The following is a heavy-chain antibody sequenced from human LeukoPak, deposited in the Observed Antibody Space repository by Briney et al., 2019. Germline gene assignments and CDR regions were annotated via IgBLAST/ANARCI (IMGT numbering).Heavy chain of an antibody. CDR2: IYYSGST. J-gene: IGHJ3*02. CDR1: GGSISSYY. CDR3: ARYYYDSSGYYWKDAFDI. V-gene: IGHV4-59*01. Sequence: PSETLSLTCTVSGGSISSYYWSWIRQPPGKGLEWIGYIYYSGSTNYNPSLKSRVTISVDTSKNQFSLKLSSVTAADTAVYYCARYYYDSSGYYWKDAFDIWGQGTMVTVSS. D-gene: IGHD3-22*01.